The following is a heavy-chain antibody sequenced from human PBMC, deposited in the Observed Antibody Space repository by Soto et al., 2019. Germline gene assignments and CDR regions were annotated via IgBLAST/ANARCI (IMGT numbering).Heavy chain of an antibody. V-gene: IGHV1-69*12. CDR3: ASEKITEGRLSGKDP. J-gene: IGHJ5*02. CDR2: LIPLFDTA. Sequence: QVQLVQSGAEVKMPGSSVKVSCKASGGTFNKFAFSWVRQAPGQGLEWMGALIPLFDTANYAQKFQGRVTITAAESTTTAYMELSSPTSQDMVVYYCASEKITEGRLSGKDPWRQGSPLILSS. CDR1: GGTFNKFA. D-gene: IGHD3-10*01.